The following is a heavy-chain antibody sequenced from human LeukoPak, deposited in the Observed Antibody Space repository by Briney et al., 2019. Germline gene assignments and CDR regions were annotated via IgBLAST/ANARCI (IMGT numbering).Heavy chain of an antibody. CDR1: GYTFTGYY. CDR3: ARDYDRYYFDY. D-gene: IGHD3-22*01. Sequence: ASVKVSCKASGYTFTGYYMHWVRQAPGQGLEWMGWINPNSGGANYAQKFQGRVTMTRDTSTSTAYMELSRLRSDDTAVYYCARDYDRYYFDYWGQGTLVTVSS. CDR2: INPNSGGA. V-gene: IGHV1-2*02. J-gene: IGHJ4*02.